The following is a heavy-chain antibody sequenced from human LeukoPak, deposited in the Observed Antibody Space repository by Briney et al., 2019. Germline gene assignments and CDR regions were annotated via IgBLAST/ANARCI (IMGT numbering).Heavy chain of an antibody. J-gene: IGHJ4*02. V-gene: IGHV4-39*01. Sequence: SETLSLTCTVSGGSISSSSYYWGWIRQPPGKGLEWIGSIYYSGNTYYNPSLKSRVTISVDTSKNQFSLKLSSVTAADTAVYYCARVGYYDSSGFAYWGQGTLVTVSS. D-gene: IGHD3-22*01. CDR1: GGSISSSSYY. CDR2: IYYSGNT. CDR3: ARVGYYDSSGFAY.